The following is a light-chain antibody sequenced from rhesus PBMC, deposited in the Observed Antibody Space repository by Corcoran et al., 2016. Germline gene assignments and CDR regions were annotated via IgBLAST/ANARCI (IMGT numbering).Light chain of an antibody. CDR1: QGISSW. CDR2: KAS. CDR3: QQYSSRPFT. J-gene: IGKJ3*01. Sequence: DIQMTQSPSSLSASVGDTVTITCRASQGISSWLAWYQQKPGKAPKLLIYKASSLQSGVPSRFSGSGSGTDFTLTIRSLQSEDCATYYCQQYSSRPFTFGPGTKLDIK. V-gene: IGKV1-22*01.